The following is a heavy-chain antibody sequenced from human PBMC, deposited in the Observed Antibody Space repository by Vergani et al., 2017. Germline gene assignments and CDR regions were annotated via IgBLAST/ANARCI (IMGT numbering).Heavy chain of an antibody. CDR3: ARTDFWSGKFDY. CDR1: GFNVGHYW. Sequence: VQLVESGGDFVQPGGSLTLSCAASGFNVGHYWMSWVRQAPGKGLEWIGYIYYSGSTKYNPSLKSRVTISVDTSKNQFSLKLSSVTAADTAVYFCARTDFWSGKFDYWGQGTLVTVSS. V-gene: IGHV4-59*02. CDR2: IYYSGST. D-gene: IGHD3-3*01. J-gene: IGHJ4*02.